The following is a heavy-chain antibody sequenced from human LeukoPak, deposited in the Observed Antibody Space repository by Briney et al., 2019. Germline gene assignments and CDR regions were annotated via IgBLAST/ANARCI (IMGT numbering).Heavy chain of an antibody. CDR2: INHSGST. V-gene: IGHV4-34*01. D-gene: IGHD3-22*01. J-gene: IGHJ4*02. Sequence: KPSETLSLTCAVYGGSFSGYYWSWIRQPPGKGLEGIGEINHSGSTNYNPSLKSRVTISVDTSKNQFSLKLSSVTAADTAVYYCARRYYYDGSGYYSHSFDYWGQGTLVTVSS. CDR3: ARRYYYDGSGYYSHSFDY. CDR1: GGSFSGYY.